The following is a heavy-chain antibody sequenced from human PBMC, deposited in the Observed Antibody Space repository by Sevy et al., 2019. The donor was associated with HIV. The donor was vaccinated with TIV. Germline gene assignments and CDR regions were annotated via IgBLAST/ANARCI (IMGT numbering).Heavy chain of an antibody. CDR2: IKQDGSVK. CDR3: VRAIAADASL. J-gene: IGHJ4*02. V-gene: IGHV3-7*01. Sequence: GGSLRLSCAASGFTLNSYWMSWVRQAPGKGLEWAANIKQDGSVKYYVDSVKGRFTISRDNARNLVYLQMSSLTAEDTALYYCVRAIAADASLWGQGILVTVSS. D-gene: IGHD6-13*01. CDR1: GFTLNSYW.